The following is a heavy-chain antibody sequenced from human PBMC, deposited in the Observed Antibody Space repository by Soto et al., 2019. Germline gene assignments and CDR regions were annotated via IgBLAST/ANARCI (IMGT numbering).Heavy chain of an antibody. CDR2: ISEDGGKK. J-gene: IGHJ3*02. Sequence: GGSLRLSCAASGFTFSTYAMHWVRQAPGKGLEWVALISEDGGKKYYADSVKGRFTISRDNSKDLLYLQMNSLRAEDTAVYYCAKPLGSGYADAFNMWGRGTMVTVSS. V-gene: IGHV3-30*18. D-gene: IGHD3-3*01. CDR1: GFTFSTYA. CDR3: AKPLGSGYADAFNM.